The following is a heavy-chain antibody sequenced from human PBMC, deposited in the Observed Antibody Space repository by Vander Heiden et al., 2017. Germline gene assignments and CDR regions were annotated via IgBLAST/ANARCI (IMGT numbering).Heavy chain of an antibody. V-gene: IGHV4-59*07. D-gene: IGHD2-21*02. CDR1: GGSISRYY. Sequence: QVQLPAPGPGLVTPSVTLSLTGAVPGGSISRYYRSWIRQPPGKGLEWIGYIYYSGSTNYNPSLKSRVTISVDTSKNQFSLKLSSVTAADTAVYYCARVHCGGDCYYYYYYGMDVWGQGTTVTVSS. CDR3: ARVHCGGDCYYYYYYGMDV. J-gene: IGHJ6*02. CDR2: IYYSGST.